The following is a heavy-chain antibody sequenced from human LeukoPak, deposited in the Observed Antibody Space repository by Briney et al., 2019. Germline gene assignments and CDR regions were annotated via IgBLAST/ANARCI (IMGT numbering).Heavy chain of an antibody. D-gene: IGHD3-22*01. V-gene: IGHV3-7*01. CDR2: IKQDGSEK. Sequence: GGSLRLSCAASGFTFSSYWMSWVRQAPGKGLEWVANIKQDGSEKYYVDSVKGRFTISRDNSKNTLYLQMNSLRAEDTAVYYCARDPLYYYDSSGYHYYGMDVWGQGTTVTVSS. CDR1: GFTFSSYW. J-gene: IGHJ6*02. CDR3: ARDPLYYYDSSGYHYYGMDV.